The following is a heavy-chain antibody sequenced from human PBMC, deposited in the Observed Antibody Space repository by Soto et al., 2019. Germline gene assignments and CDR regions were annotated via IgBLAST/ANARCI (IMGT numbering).Heavy chain of an antibody. D-gene: IGHD2-15*01. CDR2: IHHSGST. Sequence: SETLSLTCVVSGGSISTSNWWTWVRQPPGKGLEWIAEIHHSGSTNYSPSLKSRVVISIDKSKNQFSLKLNSVTAADTAVYFSVRGYCTTSPCSGDFQFWGQGTLVTVS. CDR1: GGSISTSNW. V-gene: IGHV4-4*02. J-gene: IGHJ1*01. CDR3: VRGYCTTSPCSGDFQF.